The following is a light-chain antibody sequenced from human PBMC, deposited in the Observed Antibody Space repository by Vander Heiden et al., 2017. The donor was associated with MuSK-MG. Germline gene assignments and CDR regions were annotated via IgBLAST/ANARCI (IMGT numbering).Light chain of an antibody. J-gene: IGKJ2*01. V-gene: IGKV4-1*01. Sequence: DIVMTQSPDSLAVSLGERATINCKSSQSVLYSSKNKNYLAWYQQKPGQPPKLLIYWASTREAGVPDRFSGSGYGKDFTLTISSRQEEEVAVYYCQQHENNGQYTFGQGTKMEIK. CDR2: WAS. CDR3: QQHENNGQYT. CDR1: QSVLYSSKNKNY.